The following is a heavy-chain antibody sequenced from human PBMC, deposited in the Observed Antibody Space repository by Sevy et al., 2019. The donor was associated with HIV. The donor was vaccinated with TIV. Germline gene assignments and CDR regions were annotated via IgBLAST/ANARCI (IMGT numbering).Heavy chain of an antibody. CDR1: GFTFTSYA. CDR2: ISGSGQSS. Sequence: GGSLRLSCAASGFTFTSYAVYWVRQAPGKGLEWVAAISGSGQSSFYADSVKGRFTVSRDRSKNTLFLQMDSLRVEDTALYYCAKDRIDGSFYGCNWFDFWGQGTPVTVSS. J-gene: IGHJ5*01. D-gene: IGHD2-15*01. V-gene: IGHV3-23*01. CDR3: AKDRIDGSFYGCNWFDF.